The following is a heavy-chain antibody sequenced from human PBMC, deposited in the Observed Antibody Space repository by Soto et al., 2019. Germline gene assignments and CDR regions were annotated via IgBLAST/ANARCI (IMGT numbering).Heavy chain of an antibody. V-gene: IGHV4-34*01. CDR2: INHSGST. J-gene: IGHJ5*02. CDR1: GGSFSGYY. Sequence: PSETLSLTCAVYGGSFSGYYWSWIRQPPGKGLEWIGEINHSGSTNYNPSLKSRVTISVDTSKNQFSLKLSSVTAADTAVYYCASVRVVDYDFWSDYGRGWFDPWGQGTLVTVSS. CDR3: ASVRVVDYDFWSDYGRGWFDP. D-gene: IGHD3-3*01.